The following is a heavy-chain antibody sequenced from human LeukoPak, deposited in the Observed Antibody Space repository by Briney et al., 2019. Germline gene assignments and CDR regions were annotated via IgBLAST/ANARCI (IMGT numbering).Heavy chain of an antibody. CDR3: ATILNSYGSGTYIWF. V-gene: IGHV4-59*08. Sequence: SETLSLTCTVSSGSISSYYWSWIRQTPGKELEWIGYIYYSGTTNYNPSLNSRVTISVDTSKNQFSLKLSSVTAADTAVYYCATILNSYGSGTYIWFWGQGTLVTVSS. D-gene: IGHD3-10*01. J-gene: IGHJ4*02. CDR2: IYYSGTT. CDR1: SGSISSYY.